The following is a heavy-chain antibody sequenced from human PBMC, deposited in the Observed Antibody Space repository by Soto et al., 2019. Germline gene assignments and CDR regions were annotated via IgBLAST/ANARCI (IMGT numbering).Heavy chain of an antibody. CDR3: ASFSRGTWSGFTAD. D-gene: IGHD3-3*01. Sequence: QVQLVQSGAEVKRPGSSVKVSCKASGGTLTFSSLGRVRQAPGQGLEWMGGIIPDSASPNYAQKFQGRVTITADESARTAHMEMRSLRSDYTAVYYCASFSRGTWSGFTADWGQGTLVTVSS. V-gene: IGHV1-69*12. CDR1: GGTLTFSS. CDR2: IIPDSASP. J-gene: IGHJ4*02.